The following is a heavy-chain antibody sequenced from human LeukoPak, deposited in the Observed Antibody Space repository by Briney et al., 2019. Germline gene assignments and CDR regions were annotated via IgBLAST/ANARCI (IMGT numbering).Heavy chain of an antibody. J-gene: IGHJ4*02. V-gene: IGHV3-23*01. D-gene: IGHD3-22*01. Sequence: GGSLRLSCAASGFTFSSYAMSWVRQAPGKGLEWVSAISARGGSTYYADSVKGRFTISRANAKNSLYLQMNSLRDEDTAVYYCATRPSYYYDNSGFTPLDSWGQGTLVTVSS. CDR3: ATRPSYYYDNSGFTPLDS. CDR2: ISARGGST. CDR1: GFTFSSYA.